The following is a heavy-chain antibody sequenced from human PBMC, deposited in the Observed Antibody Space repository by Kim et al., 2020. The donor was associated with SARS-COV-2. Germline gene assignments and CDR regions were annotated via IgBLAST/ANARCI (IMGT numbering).Heavy chain of an antibody. CDR2: ISGSGGST. CDR1: GFTFSSYA. V-gene: IGHV3-23*01. D-gene: IGHD3-10*01. J-gene: IGHJ2*01. CDR3: AKAGGSGSYRSHWYFDL. Sequence: GGSLRLSCAASGFTFSSYAMSWVRQAPGKGLEWVSAISGSGGSTYYADSVKGRFTISRDNSKNTLYLQMNSLRAEDTAVYYCAKAGGSGSYRSHWYFDLWGRGTLVTVSS.